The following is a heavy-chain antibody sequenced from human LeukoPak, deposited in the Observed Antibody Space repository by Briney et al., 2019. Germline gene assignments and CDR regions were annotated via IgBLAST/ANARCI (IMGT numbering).Heavy chain of an antibody. CDR2: IYNSGTT. CDR1: GFTVSNTY. D-gene: IGHD2-8*01. J-gene: IGHJ3*02. CDR3: ARDRGVGSDAFDI. Sequence: GGSLRLSCAASGFTVSNTYMSWVRQAPGKGLEWVPIIYNSGTTYYSDSVKGRFSISRDNSKNTLFLQMNSLRAEDTAVYYCARDRGVGSDAFDIWGQGTMVTVSS. V-gene: IGHV3-66*01.